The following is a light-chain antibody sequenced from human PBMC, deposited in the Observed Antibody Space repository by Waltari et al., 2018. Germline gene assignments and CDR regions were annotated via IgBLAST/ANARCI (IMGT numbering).Light chain of an antibody. CDR3: QQNFLIRGVT. V-gene: IGKV1-39*01. Sequence: DIQMTQSPSSLSASVGDTVNLTCRTSQTVTTFLHWYQQKPGKAPKLLIFAATSLHTGVPSRFGGSGSGTEFILTIPDLQPEDFATYYCQQNFLIRGVTFGPG. CDR2: AAT. CDR1: QTVTTF. J-gene: IGKJ3*01.